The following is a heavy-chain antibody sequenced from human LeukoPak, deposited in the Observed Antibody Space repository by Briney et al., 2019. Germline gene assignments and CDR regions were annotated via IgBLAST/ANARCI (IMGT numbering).Heavy chain of an antibody. CDR1: GYTFTSYG. D-gene: IGHD2-15*01. CDR2: ISAYNGNT. CDR3: ARGRLRYCSGGSCSKFDY. Sequence: ASVKVSCKASGYTFTSYGISWVRQAPGQGLEWMGWISAYNGNTNYAQKLQGRVTMTTDTSTSTAYMEPRSLRSDDTAVYYCARGRLRYCSGGSCSKFDYWGQGTLVTVSS. J-gene: IGHJ4*02. V-gene: IGHV1-18*01.